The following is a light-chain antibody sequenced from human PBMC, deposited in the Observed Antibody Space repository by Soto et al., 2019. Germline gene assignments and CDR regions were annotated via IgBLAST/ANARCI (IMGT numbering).Light chain of an antibody. V-gene: IGLV2-8*01. Sequence: QSALTQPPSASGSPGQSVTISCTGTSSDVGGYNYVSWYQQHPGKAPKLMIFEVSERPSGVPNRFSGSKSGNTASLTVSGLQADDEADYYCSSYAGNNNGVFGGGTKLTVL. CDR2: EVS. CDR1: SSDVGGYNY. J-gene: IGLJ2*01. CDR3: SSYAGNNNGV.